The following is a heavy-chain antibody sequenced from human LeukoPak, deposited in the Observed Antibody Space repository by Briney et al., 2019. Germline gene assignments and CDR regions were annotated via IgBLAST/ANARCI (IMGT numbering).Heavy chain of an antibody. J-gene: IGHJ4*02. Sequence: PGGSLRLSCAASGFTVSTNYMSWVRQAPGKGLEWVSIIYSGGSTSYADSVRGRFTLSRDNSKNTLYLQMNSLRAEDTAVYYCARARIAAAAYYFDYWGQGTLVTVSS. CDR1: GFTVSTNY. D-gene: IGHD6-13*01. V-gene: IGHV3-53*01. CDR2: IYSGGST. CDR3: ARARIAAAAYYFDY.